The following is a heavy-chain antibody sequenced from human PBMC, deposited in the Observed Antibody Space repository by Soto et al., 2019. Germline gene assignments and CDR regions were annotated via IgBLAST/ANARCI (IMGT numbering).Heavy chain of an antibody. V-gene: IGHV1-18*04. D-gene: IGHD6-19*01. J-gene: IGHJ4*02. CDR3: ARASDGYRSGWYVGYLDF. Sequence: ASVKVSCKASGYTFSSYGISWVRQAPGQGLEWMGWIRAYNGYTNYAQKFQDRVTVTTDTSTSTAYMELRNLISDDTAIYYCARASDGYRSGWYVGYLDFWGQGTLVTVSS. CDR2: IRAYNGYT. CDR1: GYTFSSYG.